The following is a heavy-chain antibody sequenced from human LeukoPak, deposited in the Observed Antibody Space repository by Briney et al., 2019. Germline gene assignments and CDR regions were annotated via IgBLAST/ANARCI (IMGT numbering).Heavy chain of an antibody. CDR3: ARDYGSGRGGFDY. CDR2: IYYSGST. D-gene: IGHD3-10*01. J-gene: IGHJ4*02. CDR1: GYPISSGYY. Sequence: SETLSLTCTVSGYPISSGYYWGWIRQPPGKGLEWIGYIYYSGSTNYNPSLKSRVTISVDTSKNQFSLKLSSVTAADTAVYYCARDYGSGRGGFDYWGQGTLVTVSS. V-gene: IGHV4-38-2*02.